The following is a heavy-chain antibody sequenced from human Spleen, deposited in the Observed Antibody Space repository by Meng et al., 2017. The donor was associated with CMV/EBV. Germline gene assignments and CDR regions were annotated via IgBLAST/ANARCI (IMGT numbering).Heavy chain of an antibody. D-gene: IGHD3-3*01. CDR2: ISSSSSYI. CDR3: ARDADFWSGYYWTGFDY. CDR1: FTFRTYN. Sequence: FTFRTYNLTWVRPAPGKGLEWVSSISSSSSYIKYADSVKGRFIISRDNAKNSLFLEMNSLRAEDTAVYYCARDADFWSGYYWTGFDYWGQGTLVTVSS. V-gene: IGHV3-21*01. J-gene: IGHJ4*02.